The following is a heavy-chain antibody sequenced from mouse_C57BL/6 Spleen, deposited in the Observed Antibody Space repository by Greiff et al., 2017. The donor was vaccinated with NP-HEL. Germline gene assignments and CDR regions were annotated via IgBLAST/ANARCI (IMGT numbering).Heavy chain of an antibody. CDR1: GFSLSTSGMG. CDR3: ARRGDYYGSSYAMDY. Sequence: QVQLQQSGPGILQSSQTLSLTCSFSGFSLSTSGMGVSWIRQPSGKGLEWLADIYWDDDKRYNPSLKSRLTISKDTSRNQVFLKITSVDTADTATYYCARRGDYYGSSYAMDYWGQGTSVTVSS. D-gene: IGHD1-1*01. CDR2: IYWDDDK. V-gene: IGHV8-12*01. J-gene: IGHJ4*01.